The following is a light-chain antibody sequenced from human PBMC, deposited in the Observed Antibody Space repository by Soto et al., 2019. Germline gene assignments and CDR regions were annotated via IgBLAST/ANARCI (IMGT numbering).Light chain of an antibody. CDR1: QSVSAY. CDR2: VAS. V-gene: IGKV3-11*01. Sequence: EIVLTQSPATLSLSPGDRATLXXRASQSVSAYFAWYQQKPGQAPRLLXXVASYRATAIPPRVSGSGTGTEFELTISSLEPEYFAVYFCPQRRSWPSTLTFGPGTRLEIK. CDR3: PQRRSWPSTLT. J-gene: IGKJ5*01.